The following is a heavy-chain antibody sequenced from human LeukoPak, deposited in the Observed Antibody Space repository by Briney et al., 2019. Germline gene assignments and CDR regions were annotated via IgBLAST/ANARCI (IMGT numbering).Heavy chain of an antibody. CDR1: GGSFSGYY. V-gene: IGHV4-34*01. Sequence: SETLSLTCAVYGGSFSGYYWSWIRQSPGKGLEWIGEINHSGSTNYNPSLKSRVTISVDTSKNQFSLKLSSVTAADTAVYYCARVGIVGHFDYWGQGTLVTVSS. D-gene: IGHD1-26*01. CDR3: ARVGIVGHFDY. J-gene: IGHJ4*02. CDR2: INHSGST.